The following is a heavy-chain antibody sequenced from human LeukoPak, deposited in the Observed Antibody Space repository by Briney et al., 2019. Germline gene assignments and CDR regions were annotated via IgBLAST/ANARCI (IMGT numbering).Heavy chain of an antibody. CDR2: IWYDGSNK. V-gene: IGHV3-33*01. CDR1: GFTFSSYG. CDR3: ARSSGWYIWYFDL. D-gene: IGHD6-19*01. Sequence: GGSLRLSCAASGFTFSSYGMHWVRQAPGKGLEWVAVIWYDGSNKYYADSVKGRFTISRDNSKNTLYLQMNSLRAEDTAVYYCARSSGWYIWYFDLWGRGTLVTVSS. J-gene: IGHJ2*01.